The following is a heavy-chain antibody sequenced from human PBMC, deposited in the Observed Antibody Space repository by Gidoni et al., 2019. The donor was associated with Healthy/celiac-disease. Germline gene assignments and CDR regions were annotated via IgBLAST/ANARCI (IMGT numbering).Heavy chain of an antibody. Sequence: PAPGQGLEWMGWISAYNGNTNYAQKLQGRVTMTTDTSTSTAYMELRSLRSDDTAVYYCARVLDCSSTSCYYYYYYGMDVWGQGTTVTVSS. CDR3: ARVLDCSSTSCYYYYYYGMDV. V-gene: IGHV1-18*01. J-gene: IGHJ6*02. CDR2: ISAYNGNT. D-gene: IGHD2-2*01.